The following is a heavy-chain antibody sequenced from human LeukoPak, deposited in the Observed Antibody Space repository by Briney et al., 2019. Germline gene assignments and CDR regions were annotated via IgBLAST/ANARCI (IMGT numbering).Heavy chain of an antibody. CDR3: ARFYRYNYEYDSSDFRDLDY. CDR2: IIPILGIA. Sequence: SVKVSCKASGGTFSSYAISWVRQAPGQGLEWMGRIIPILGIANYAQKFQGRVTITADKSTSTAYMELSSLRSEDTAVYYCARFYRYNYEYDSSDFRDLDYWGQGTLVTVSS. J-gene: IGHJ4*02. CDR1: GGTFSSYA. V-gene: IGHV1-69*04. D-gene: IGHD3-22*01.